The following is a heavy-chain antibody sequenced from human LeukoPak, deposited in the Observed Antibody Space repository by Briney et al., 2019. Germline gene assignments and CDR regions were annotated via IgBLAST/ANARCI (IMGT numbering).Heavy chain of an antibody. V-gene: IGHV4-34*01. CDR1: GGSFSGYY. D-gene: IGHD3-10*01. Sequence: PSETLSLTCAVYGGSFSGYYWSWIRQPPGKGLEWIGEINHSGSTNYSPSLKSRVTMSVDTSKNQFSLKLSSVTAADTAVYYCARGRGVRGVIGDYWGQGTLVTVSS. CDR3: ARGRGVRGVIGDY. J-gene: IGHJ4*02. CDR2: INHSGST.